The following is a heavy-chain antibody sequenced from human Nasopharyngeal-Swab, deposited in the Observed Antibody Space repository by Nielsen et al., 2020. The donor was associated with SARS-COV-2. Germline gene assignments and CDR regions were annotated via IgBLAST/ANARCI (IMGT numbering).Heavy chain of an antibody. CDR2: IDPSDSYT. J-gene: IGHJ5*02. CDR3: ARLGYCSSTSCPYNWFDP. CDR1: GSSFTSYW. Sequence: GGSLRLSCKGSGSSFTSYWISWVRQMPGKGLEWMGRIDPSDSYTNYSPSFQGHVTISAAKSISTAYLQWSSLKASDTAMYYCARLGYCSSTSCPYNWFDPWGQGTLVTVSS. V-gene: IGHV5-10-1*01. D-gene: IGHD2-2*01.